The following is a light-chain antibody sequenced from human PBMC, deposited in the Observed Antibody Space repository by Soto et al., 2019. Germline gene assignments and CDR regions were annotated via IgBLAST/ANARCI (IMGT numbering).Light chain of an antibody. Sequence: QSVLTQSPSASASLGASVNLTCTLSSGHSSYAIAWHQQQPEKGPRYLMKLNSDGSHSKGDGIPDRFSGSSSGAERYLTISSLQSEDEADYYCQTWGTGVVFGGGTKLTVL. J-gene: IGLJ2*01. V-gene: IGLV4-69*01. CDR1: SGHSSYA. CDR3: QTWGTGVV. CDR2: LNSDGSH.